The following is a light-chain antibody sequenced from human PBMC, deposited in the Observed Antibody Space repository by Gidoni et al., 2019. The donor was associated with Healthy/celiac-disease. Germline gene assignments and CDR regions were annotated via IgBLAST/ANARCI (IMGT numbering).Light chain of an antibody. CDR2: AAS. J-gene: IGKJ3*01. Sequence: DIQMTQSPSSLSASVGDRVTITCRASQSISSYLNWYQQKPGKAPKLLIYAASSLQSGVPSRFSGSGSGTDFTLTISSLPPEDFATYYCQQSYSTPFPFGPXTKVDIK. CDR1: QSISSY. V-gene: IGKV1-39*01. CDR3: QQSYSTPFP.